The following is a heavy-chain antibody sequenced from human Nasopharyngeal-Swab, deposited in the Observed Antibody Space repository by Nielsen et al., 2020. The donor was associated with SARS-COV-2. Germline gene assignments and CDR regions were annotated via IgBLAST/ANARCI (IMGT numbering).Heavy chain of an antibody. V-gene: IGHV4-31*03. Sequence: SETLSLTCTVSGGSISSGGYYWSWIRQHPGEGLEWIVYVISSGSTHHSPSLNSRLSTSVDTSNHQFSLRLSSVTAADTGVYYCARGDIVGATNVWFDPWGQGTLVTVSS. CDR1: GGSISSGGYY. D-gene: IGHD1-26*01. J-gene: IGHJ5*02. CDR2: VISSGST. CDR3: ARGDIVGATNVWFDP.